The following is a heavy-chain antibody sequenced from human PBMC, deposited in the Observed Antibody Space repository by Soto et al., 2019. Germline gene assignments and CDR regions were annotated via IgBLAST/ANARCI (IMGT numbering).Heavy chain of an antibody. CDR3: ANRQEAG. V-gene: IGHV3-30-3*01. J-gene: IGHJ4*02. CDR1: GFAFSSYA. D-gene: IGHD6-13*01. CDR2: ISYDGSNK. Sequence: QVQLVESGGGVVQPGRSLRLSCAASGFAFSSYAMHWVRQAPGKGLEWVAVISYDGSNKYYADSVKGRFTISRDNSKNTLYMQMNSLRVEAKAVYYCANRQEAGWGQGTLVTVSS.